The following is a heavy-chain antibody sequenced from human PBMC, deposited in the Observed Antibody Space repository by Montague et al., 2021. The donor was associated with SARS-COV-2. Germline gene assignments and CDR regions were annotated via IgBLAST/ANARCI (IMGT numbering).Heavy chain of an antibody. CDR2: VSPDGSDT. V-gene: IGHV3-74*01. CDR3: ARGGRDDYHYPFDS. CDR1: GFPFSSYW. J-gene: IGHJ4*02. Sequence: SLRLSCAASGFPFSSYWMHWVRQVPGRGLVWVSRVSPDGSDTTYTDSVEGRFIISRDNVKDTLYLAMSSLGAEDTAVYFCARGGRDDYHYPFDSWGRGTLVTVSS. D-gene: IGHD5-24*01.